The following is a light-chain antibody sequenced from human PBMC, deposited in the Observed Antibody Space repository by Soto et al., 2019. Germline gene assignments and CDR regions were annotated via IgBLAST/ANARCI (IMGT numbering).Light chain of an antibody. CDR1: SSDVGGYDY. CDR3: ISYASINTYV. CDR2: DVT. Sequence: QFALTNPASVSGSPGQSITISCTGTSSDVGGYDYVSWYQQHPGKPPKLMIYDVTNRPSGVSNRFSGSKSGNTASLTISGLQAEDEADYYCISYASINTYVFGTGTKVTVL. V-gene: IGLV2-14*01. J-gene: IGLJ1*01.